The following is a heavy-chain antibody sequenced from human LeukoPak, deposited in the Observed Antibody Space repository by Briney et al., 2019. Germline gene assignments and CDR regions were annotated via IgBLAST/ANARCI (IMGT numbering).Heavy chain of an antibody. J-gene: IGHJ3*01. CDR1: GGSFSGYY. CDR3: ARGHNENNYKTTIDV. V-gene: IGHV4-34*01. Sequence: PSETLSLTCAVYGGSFSGYYWSWIRQPPGKGLEWIGEIYHSGSTNRNPSLKSRVTISVDKTKNQFSLKLSSVTAADTAMYYCARGHNENNYKTTIDVWGQGTMVTVSA. CDR2: IYHSGST. D-gene: IGHD1/OR15-1a*01.